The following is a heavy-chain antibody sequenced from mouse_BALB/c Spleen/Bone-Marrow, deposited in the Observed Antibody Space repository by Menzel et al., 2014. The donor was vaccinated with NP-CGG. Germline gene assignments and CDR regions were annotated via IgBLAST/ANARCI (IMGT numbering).Heavy chain of an antibody. CDR3: ALHYYGSSGFAY. D-gene: IGHD1-1*01. CDR2: IDPANGNT. CDR1: GFDIKDTY. V-gene: IGHV14-3*02. J-gene: IGHJ3*01. Sequence: VQLKESGAELVKPGASVKLSCTASGFDIKDTYMHWVKQRPEQGLEWIGRIDPANGNTKYDPKFQGKATITADTSSNTAYPQLSSLTSEDTAVYYCALHYYGSSGFAYWGQGTLVTVSA.